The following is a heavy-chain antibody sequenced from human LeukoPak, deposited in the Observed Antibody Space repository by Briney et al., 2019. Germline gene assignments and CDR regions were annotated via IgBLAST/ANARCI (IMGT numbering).Heavy chain of an antibody. CDR1: GYTFTAYY. V-gene: IGHV1-2*02. CDR2: INPNSGGT. J-gene: IGHJ4*02. D-gene: IGHD6-13*01. CDR3: ATFIAAAGKIVPLDY. Sequence: ASVKVSCKASGYTFTAYYMHWVRQAPGQGLEWMGWINPNSGGTNYAQKFQDRVTMTRDTSISTAYMELHRLRSDDTAVYYCATFIAAAGKIVPLDYWGQGTLVTVSS.